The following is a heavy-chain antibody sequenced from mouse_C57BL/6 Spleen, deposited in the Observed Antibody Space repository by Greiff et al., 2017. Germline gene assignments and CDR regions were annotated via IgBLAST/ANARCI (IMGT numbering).Heavy chain of an antibody. Sequence: VQLQESGPELVKPGASVKISCKASGYAFSSSWMNWVKQRPGKGLEWIGRIYPGDGDTNYNGKFKGKATLTADKSSSTAYMQLSSLTSEDSAVYFCARDPNYYGSSYEYYFDYWGQGTTLTVSS. CDR1: GYAFSSSW. J-gene: IGHJ2*01. CDR3: ARDPNYYGSSYEYYFDY. V-gene: IGHV1-82*01. CDR2: IYPGDGDT. D-gene: IGHD1-1*01.